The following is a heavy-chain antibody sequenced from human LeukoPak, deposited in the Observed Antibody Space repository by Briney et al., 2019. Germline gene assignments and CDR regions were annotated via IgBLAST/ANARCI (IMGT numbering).Heavy chain of an antibody. CDR2: INHSGST. Sequence: SETLSLTCAVYGGSFSGYYWSWIRQPPGKGLEWIGEINHSGSTNYNPSLKSRVTISVDTSKNQFSLKLSSVTAADTAVYYCARGYDFWVDYWGQGTLVTVSS. D-gene: IGHD3-3*01. CDR1: GGSFSGYY. CDR3: ARGYDFWVDY. J-gene: IGHJ4*02. V-gene: IGHV4-34*01.